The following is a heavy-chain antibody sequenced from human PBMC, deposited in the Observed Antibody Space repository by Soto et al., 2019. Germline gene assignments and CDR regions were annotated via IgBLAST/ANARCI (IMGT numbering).Heavy chain of an antibody. CDR3: AREDDYVWGSYRYPDY. D-gene: IGHD3-16*02. CDR1: GYTFTSYG. Sequence: ASVKVSCKASGYTFTSYGISWVRQAPGQGLEWMGWISAYNGNTNYAQKLQGRVTMTTDTSTSTAYMELRSLRSDDTAVYYCAREDDYVWGSYRYPDYWGEGALVIVSS. CDR2: ISAYNGNT. J-gene: IGHJ4*02. V-gene: IGHV1-18*01.